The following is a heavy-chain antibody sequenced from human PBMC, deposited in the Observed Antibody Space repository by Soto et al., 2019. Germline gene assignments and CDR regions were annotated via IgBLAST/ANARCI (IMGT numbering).Heavy chain of an antibody. D-gene: IGHD2-21*02. CDR2: MNPNSGNT. CDR3: ARGQGSFFPVVVTQGYYYMDV. Sequence: ASVKVSCKASGYTFTSYDINWVRQATGQGLEWMGWMNPNSGNTGYAQKFQGRVTMTRNTSISTAYMELSSLRSEDTAVYYCARGQGSFFPVVVTQGYYYMDVWGKGTTVTVSS. V-gene: IGHV1-8*01. CDR1: GYTFTSYD. J-gene: IGHJ6*03.